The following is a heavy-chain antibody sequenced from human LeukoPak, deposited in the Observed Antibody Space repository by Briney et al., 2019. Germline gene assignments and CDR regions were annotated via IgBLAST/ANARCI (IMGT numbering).Heavy chain of an antibody. CDR1: GGSFSGYY. CDR3: ARDPDTARVFDY. CDR2: INHSGSN. Sequence: SETLSLTGAVYGGSFSGYYWSWIRQPPGNGLEWIGEINHSGSNNYNPSLKSRVTISVDTSKNQFSLKLSSVTAADTAVYYCARDPDTARVFDYWGQGTLVTVSS. V-gene: IGHV4-34*01. J-gene: IGHJ4*02. D-gene: IGHD5-18*01.